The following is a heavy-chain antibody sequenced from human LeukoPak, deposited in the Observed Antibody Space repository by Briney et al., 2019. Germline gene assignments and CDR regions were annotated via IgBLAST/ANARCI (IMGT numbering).Heavy chain of an antibody. CDR3: AKPTDGGPAAAGLDY. D-gene: IGHD6-13*01. Sequence: GGSLRLSCEASGFTFSSYGMQWVRQAPGKRLEWVAYIHHDGRNKYYADSVKGRFTISRDNSKNTLYLQMSSLRAEDTAVYYCAKPTDGGPAAAGLDYWGQGTLVTVSS. V-gene: IGHV3-30*02. CDR1: GFTFSSYG. J-gene: IGHJ4*02. CDR2: IHHDGRNK.